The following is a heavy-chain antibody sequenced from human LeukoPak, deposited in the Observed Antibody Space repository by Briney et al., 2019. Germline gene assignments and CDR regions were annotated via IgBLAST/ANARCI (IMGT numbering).Heavy chain of an antibody. Sequence: GGSLRLSCAASGFTVSSNSMTWVRQAPGKGLEWVSVIYSGGTTYYTDSVKGRFTISRDNSKNTLSLQMNSLRAEDTAVYYCARDLGVTWYGSGMDVWGQGTTVTVSS. J-gene: IGHJ6*02. CDR2: IYSGGTT. D-gene: IGHD3-10*01. CDR3: ARDLGVTWYGSGMDV. CDR1: GFTVSSNS. V-gene: IGHV3-66*01.